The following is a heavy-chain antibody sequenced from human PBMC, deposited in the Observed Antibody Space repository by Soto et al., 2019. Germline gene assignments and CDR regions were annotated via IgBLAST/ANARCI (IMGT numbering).Heavy chain of an antibody. D-gene: IGHD1-26*01. Sequence: ASVKVSCKASGYTFTNYGISWVRQAPGQGLEWKGWINVYNGKTKFAPKVQGRVTMTTDTSTSTAYMELRSLRSEDTAFFYCAASQLIVGALEDAFDIWGQGTMVTVSS. J-gene: IGHJ3*02. CDR3: AASQLIVGALEDAFDI. CDR2: INVYNGKT. CDR1: GYTFTNYG. V-gene: IGHV1-18*01.